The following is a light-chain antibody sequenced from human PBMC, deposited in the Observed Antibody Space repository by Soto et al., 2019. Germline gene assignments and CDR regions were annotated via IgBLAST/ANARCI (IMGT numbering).Light chain of an antibody. J-gene: IGKJ1*01. CDR1: QSVSHRY. Sequence: EIVLTQSPGTLSLSPGERATLSCRASQSVSHRYLAWYQQEPGQAPRLLIHGVSTRATGIPDRFSGSGSGTDFALTIIRLEHEDFEVYYCQLYGSSPWTFGQGTKVEIK. CDR3: QLYGSSPWT. CDR2: GVS. V-gene: IGKV3-20*01.